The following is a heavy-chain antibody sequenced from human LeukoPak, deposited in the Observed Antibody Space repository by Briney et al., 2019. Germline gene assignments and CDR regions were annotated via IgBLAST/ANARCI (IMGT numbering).Heavy chain of an antibody. CDR3: AGNRADYGDYYYYYYMDV. CDR2: IYSSGRT. V-gene: IGHV4-39*01. D-gene: IGHD4-17*01. J-gene: IGHJ6*03. Sequence: PSETLSLTCTVSGGSISSDSYYWGWIRQPPGKGLEWIGSIYSSGRTYYDPSLESRVTISLDTSKKQFYLKLSSVTAADTATFYCAGNRADYGDYYYYYYMDVWGKGTTVTVSS. CDR1: GGSISSDSYY.